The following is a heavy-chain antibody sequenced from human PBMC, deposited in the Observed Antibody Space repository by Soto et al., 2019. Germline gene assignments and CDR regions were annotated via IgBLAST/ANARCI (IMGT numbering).Heavy chain of an antibody. J-gene: IGHJ4*02. CDR1: GGTFSSYA. CDR2: IIPIFGTA. D-gene: IGHD5-12*01. CDR3: ARAQRWLQFTQFDY. Sequence: SVKVSCKASGGTFSSYAISWVRQAPGQGLEWMGGIIPIFGTANYAQKFQGRVTITADESTSTAYMELSSLRSEDTAMYYCARAQRWLQFTQFDYWGQGTLVTVSS. V-gene: IGHV1-69*13.